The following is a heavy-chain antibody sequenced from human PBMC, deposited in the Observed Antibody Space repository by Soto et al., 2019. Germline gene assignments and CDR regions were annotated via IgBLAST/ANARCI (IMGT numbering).Heavy chain of an antibody. CDR1: GGSISSYY. CDR2: IYYSGST. J-gene: IGHJ4*02. V-gene: IGHV4-59*08. Sequence: PSETLSLTCTVSGGSISSYYWSWIRQPPGKGLEWIGYIYYSGSTNYNPSLKSRVTISVDTSKNQFSLKLSSVTAADTAVYYCARTYTYSSGWYYFDYWGQGTLVTVSS. D-gene: IGHD6-19*01. CDR3: ARTYTYSSGWYYFDY.